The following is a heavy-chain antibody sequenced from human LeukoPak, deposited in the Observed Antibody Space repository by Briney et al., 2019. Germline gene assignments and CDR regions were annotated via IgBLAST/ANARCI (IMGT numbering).Heavy chain of an antibody. CDR1: GGSISSSNW. D-gene: IGHD3-10*01. CDR2: IYHSGST. V-gene: IGHV4-4*02. CDR3: ARHMSVSYDAFDL. J-gene: IGHJ3*01. Sequence: SETLSLTCAVSGGSISSSNWWSWVRQPPGKGLEWIGEIYHSGSTNYNPSLKSRVTISVDKSKNQFSLTVTSVTAADTAVYYCARHMSVSYDAFDLWGRGTTVTVSS.